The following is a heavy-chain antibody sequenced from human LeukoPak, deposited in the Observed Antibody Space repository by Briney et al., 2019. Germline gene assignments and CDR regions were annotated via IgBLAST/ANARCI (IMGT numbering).Heavy chain of an antibody. CDR3: AHRSQVLVGATALYYFDY. J-gene: IGHJ4*02. CDR1: GFSLSTSGVG. CDR2: IYWNDDK. D-gene: IGHD1-26*01. Sequence: ASGPTLVNPTQTLTLTCTFSGFSLSTSGVGVGWIRRPPGKALEWLALIYWNDDKRYSPSLKSRLTITKDTSKNQVVLTMTNMDPVDTATYYCAHRSQVLVGATALYYFDYWGQGTLVTVSS. V-gene: IGHV2-5*01.